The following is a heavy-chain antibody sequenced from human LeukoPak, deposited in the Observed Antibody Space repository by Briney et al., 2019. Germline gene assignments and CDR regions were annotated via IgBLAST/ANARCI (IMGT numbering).Heavy chain of an antibody. J-gene: IGHJ5*02. CDR3: ARTRRGLRPGTTMLVYWFDP. Sequence: ASVKVSCKASGGTFSSYAISWVRQAPGQGLGWMGGIIPIFGTANYAQKFQGRVTITTDESTSTAYMELSSLRSEDTAVYYCARTRRGLRPGTTMLVYWFDPWGQGTLVTVSS. V-gene: IGHV1-69*05. CDR2: IIPIFGTA. CDR1: GGTFSSYA. D-gene: IGHD1-7*01.